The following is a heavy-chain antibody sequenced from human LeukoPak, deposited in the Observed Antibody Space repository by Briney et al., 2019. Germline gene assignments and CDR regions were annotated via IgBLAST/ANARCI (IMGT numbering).Heavy chain of an antibody. CDR1: GGSISSYY. J-gene: IGHJ6*03. D-gene: IGHD3-10*01. CDR2: VYTSGST. Sequence: SETLSLTCTGSGGSISSYYWSWIRQPPGKGLEWIGYVYTSGSTNYNPSLKSRVTISVDTSKNQFSLKLSSVTAADAAVYYCARARNYYGSGSYYPVQSYYYYYLDVWGKGTTVTVSS. CDR3: ARARNYYGSGSYYPVQSYYYYYLDV. V-gene: IGHV4-4*09.